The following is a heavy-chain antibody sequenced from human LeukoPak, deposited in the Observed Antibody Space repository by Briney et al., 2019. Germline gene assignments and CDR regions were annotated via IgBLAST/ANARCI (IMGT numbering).Heavy chain of an antibody. CDR1: GFIFGGYA. V-gene: IGHV3-30*04. CDR2: IAFDDTDR. Sequence: GGSLRLSWAASGFIFGGYAMHWVRQAAGKGLEWVAAIAFDDTDRYYIDSVKGRFTISRDDSKNTLYLHMTSLRAEDTAVYYCTNSDDYGDYWGQGTLVTVSS. CDR3: TNSDDYGDY. J-gene: IGHJ4*02.